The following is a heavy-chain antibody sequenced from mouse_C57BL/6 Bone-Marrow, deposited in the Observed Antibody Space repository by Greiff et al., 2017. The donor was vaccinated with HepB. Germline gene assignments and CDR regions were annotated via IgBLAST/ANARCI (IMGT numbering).Heavy chain of an antibody. Sequence: EVQLQQSGAELVRPGASVKLSCTASGFNIKDDYMHWVKQRPEQGLEWIGWIDPENGDTEYASKFQGKATITADTSSNTAYLQLSSLTSEDTAVYYCTANYGVDYWGQGTTLTVSS. J-gene: IGHJ2*01. CDR3: TANYGVDY. V-gene: IGHV14-4*01. CDR2: IDPENGDT. CDR1: GFNIKDDY. D-gene: IGHD1-1*01.